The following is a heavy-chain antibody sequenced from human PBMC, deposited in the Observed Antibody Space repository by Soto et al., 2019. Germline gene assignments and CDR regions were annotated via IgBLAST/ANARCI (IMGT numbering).Heavy chain of an antibody. CDR1: GGSISSYY. CDR3: ARRGNAGPGGSGSYYEPVYYYMDV. D-gene: IGHD3-10*01. V-gene: IGHV4-59*08. Sequence: SETLSLTCTVSGGSISSYYWSWIRQPPGKGLEWIGYIYYSGSTNYNPSLKSRVTISVDTSKNQFSLKLSSVTAADTAVYYCARRGNAGPGGSGSYYEPVYYYMDVWGKGTTVTVSS. CDR2: IYYSGST. J-gene: IGHJ6*03.